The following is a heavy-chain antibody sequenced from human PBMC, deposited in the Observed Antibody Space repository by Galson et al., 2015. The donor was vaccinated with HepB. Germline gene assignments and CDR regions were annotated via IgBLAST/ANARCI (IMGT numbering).Heavy chain of an antibody. V-gene: IGHV1-46*01. J-gene: IGHJ4*02. CDR2: VNPGGDDT. CDR1: GHTFSNFY. D-gene: IGHD2/OR15-2a*01. Sequence: SVKVSCKASGHTFSNFYMHWVRQAPGQGLEWMGIVNPGGDDTFYGQKFRGRLTVTRDTSTGTVYMELSSLTSDDTAVYYCVEEYYGRVNSWGQGTLVTVSS. CDR3: VEEYYGRVNS.